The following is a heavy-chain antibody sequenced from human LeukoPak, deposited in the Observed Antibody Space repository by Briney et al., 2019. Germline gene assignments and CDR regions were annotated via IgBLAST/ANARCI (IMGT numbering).Heavy chain of an antibody. J-gene: IGHJ4*02. CDR3: ARDPGSSAFDY. CDR1: GFTFTNYW. Sequence: GGSLRLSCAASGFTFTNYWMTWVRQAPGKGLEFVANINQDESVKNYVDSVKGRLTISRDNAENSLHLQMNSLRVEDTAVYYCARDPGSSAFDYWGQGTLVTVSS. CDR2: INQDESVK. D-gene: IGHD5/OR15-5a*01. V-gene: IGHV3-7*01.